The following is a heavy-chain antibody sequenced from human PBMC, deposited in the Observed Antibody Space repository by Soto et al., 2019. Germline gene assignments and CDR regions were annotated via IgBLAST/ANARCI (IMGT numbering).Heavy chain of an antibody. V-gene: IGHV3-30-3*01. D-gene: IGHD2-2*03. Sequence: GGSLRLSCAASGFTFSNYAMHWVRRAPGRGLEWVAVISYDEANKYYADFVKGRFTISRDSSKNTLYLQMNSLRAEDTAVYFCSRGGYCNSTSCYRYGMDVWGQGTTVTVS. J-gene: IGHJ6*02. CDR3: SRGGYCNSTSCYRYGMDV. CDR1: GFTFSNYA. CDR2: ISYDEANK.